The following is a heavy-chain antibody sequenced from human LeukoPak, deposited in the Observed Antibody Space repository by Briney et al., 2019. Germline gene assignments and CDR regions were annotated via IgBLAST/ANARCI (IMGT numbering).Heavy chain of an antibody. V-gene: IGHV3-30*01. Sequence: GGSLRLSCAASGFTFGNFAMHWVRQTPGKGLEWVTVISYDGSATYYADSVKGRFTISRDTSENTLYLQMNSLRSEDTAVYYCARVRSGAIDYWGQGTLVTVSS. CDR2: ISYDGSAT. J-gene: IGHJ4*02. CDR1: GFTFGNFA. CDR3: ARVRSGAIDY. D-gene: IGHD3-10*01.